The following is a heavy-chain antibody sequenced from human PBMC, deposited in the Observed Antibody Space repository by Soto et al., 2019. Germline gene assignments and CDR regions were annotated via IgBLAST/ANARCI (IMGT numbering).Heavy chain of an antibody. CDR3: ARALEVPAPDY. J-gene: IGHJ4*02. CDR2: IYYSGST. D-gene: IGHD2-2*01. CDR1: RGSVNSDKYY. V-gene: IGHV4-61*01. Sequence: PAETLSLTDTSSRGSVNSDKYYWSWIRQPPGKGLEWIGYIYYSGSTNYNPSLKSRVTISVDTSKNQFSLKLSSVTAADTAVYYCARALEVPAPDYWGQGTLVTVSS.